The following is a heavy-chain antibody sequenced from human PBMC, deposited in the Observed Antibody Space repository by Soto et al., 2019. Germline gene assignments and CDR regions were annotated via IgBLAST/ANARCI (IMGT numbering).Heavy chain of an antibody. CDR2: ISSRSDI. CDR3: AREYTAWPLAYGLDV. V-gene: IGHV3-21*01. J-gene: IGHJ6*02. Sequence: PGGSLRVSCVGSGFTFSTYSINWVRQAPGKGLEWVSSISSRSDIYYADSVKGRFTISRDNAKNSVSLQMNSLRAEDTAVYYCAREYTAWPLAYGLDVWGQGTTVTGSS. CDR1: GFTFSTYS. D-gene: IGHD2-2*02.